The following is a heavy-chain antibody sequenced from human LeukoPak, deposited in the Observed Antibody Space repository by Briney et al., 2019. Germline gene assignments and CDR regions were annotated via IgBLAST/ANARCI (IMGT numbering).Heavy chain of an antibody. Sequence: GESLKISCKGSGYSFTSYWIGWVRQMPGKGLEWMGIIYPDDSDTRYSPSFEGQVTISADKSISTAFLRWTSLQASDTAMYYCAIAPPAYDILSGYYGGAFDNWGQGTLVTVSS. J-gene: IGHJ4*02. CDR1: GYSFTSYW. D-gene: IGHD3-9*01. CDR3: AIAPPAYDILSGYYGGAFDN. CDR2: IYPDDSDT. V-gene: IGHV5-51*01.